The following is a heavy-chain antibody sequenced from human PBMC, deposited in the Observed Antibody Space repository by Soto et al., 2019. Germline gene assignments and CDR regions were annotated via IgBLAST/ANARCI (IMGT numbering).Heavy chain of an antibody. CDR3: ARDQERESDILTH. CDR2: MSPNGSND. CDR1: GFTFSIYA. D-gene: IGHD3-9*01. V-gene: IGHV3-30*04. Sequence: VGSLRLSCAAPGFTFSIYALHWVRQAPGKGLEWVAVMSPNGSNDRYAESVRGRFTVSRDNSKNTLYLQMSSLRPEDTAVYYCARDQERESDILTHWGQRALVTVSS. J-gene: IGHJ4*02.